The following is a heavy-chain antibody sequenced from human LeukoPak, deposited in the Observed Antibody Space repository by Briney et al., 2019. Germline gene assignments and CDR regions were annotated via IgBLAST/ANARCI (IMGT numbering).Heavy chain of an antibody. CDR2: ISSSSRCI. D-gene: IGHD4-17*01. CDR3: ARDDYGDGVY. CDR1: GFTFSSYS. Sequence: GGSLRLSCAASGFTFSSYSMNWVRQAPGKGLEWVSSISSSSRCIYYADSVKGRFTISRDNAKNSLYLQMNSLRAEDTAVYYCARDDYGDGVYWGQGTLVTVSS. V-gene: IGHV3-21*01. J-gene: IGHJ4*02.